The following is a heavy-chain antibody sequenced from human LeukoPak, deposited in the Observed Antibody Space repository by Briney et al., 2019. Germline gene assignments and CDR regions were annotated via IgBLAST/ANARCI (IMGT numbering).Heavy chain of an antibody. CDR3: AKDPSDYGDSLGYFDY. Sequence: PGGSLRLSCAASGFTFSSYSMNWVRQAPGKGLEWVSSISSSSSYIYYADSVKGRFTISRDNSKNTLYLQMNSLRAEDTAVYYCAKDPSDYGDSLGYFDYWGQGTLVTVSS. CDR2: ISSSSSYI. D-gene: IGHD4-17*01. CDR1: GFTFSSYS. J-gene: IGHJ4*02. V-gene: IGHV3-21*01.